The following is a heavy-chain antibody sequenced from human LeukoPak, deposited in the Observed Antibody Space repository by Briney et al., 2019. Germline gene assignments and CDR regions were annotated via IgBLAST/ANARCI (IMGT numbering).Heavy chain of an antibody. J-gene: IGHJ4*02. CDR1: GGSISSYY. D-gene: IGHD2-2*01. Sequence: NPSETLSLTCTVSGGSISSYYWTWIRQPPGKGLECIGYVYYSGSTNYNPSLKRRVTISIDTYKKQIPLTLTSVTAADAAVYYCARSRKESQLLLAFAYWGRGTLVTVSS. CDR3: ARSRKESQLLLAFAY. V-gene: IGHV4-59*01. CDR2: VYYSGST.